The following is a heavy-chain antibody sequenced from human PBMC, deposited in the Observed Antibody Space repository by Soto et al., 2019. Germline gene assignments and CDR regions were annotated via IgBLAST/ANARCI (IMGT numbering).Heavy chain of an antibody. D-gene: IGHD2-21*01. J-gene: IGHJ1*01. CDR3: AESQYCGGYCYPEYFQH. V-gene: IGHV3-23*01. CDR1: GFTFSSYA. CDR2: ISGSGGST. Sequence: GGSLRLSCAASGFTFSSYAMSWVRQAPGKGLEWVSAISGSGGSTYYADSVKGRFTISRDNSKNTLSLQMNSLRAEDTAVYYWAESQYCGGYCYPEYFQHWGQGTLVTVSS.